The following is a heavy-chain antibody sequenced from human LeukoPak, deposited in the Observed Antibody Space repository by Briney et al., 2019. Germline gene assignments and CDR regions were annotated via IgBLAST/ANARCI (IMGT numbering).Heavy chain of an antibody. CDR1: GYTFTSYA. Sequence: GASVKVSCKASGYTFTSYAMNWVRQAPGQGLEWMGWISPYNGNTNYPQKVQGRITVTTDTSTSTAYMELRSLRSDDTAVYYCARDKNHYDTRGDFWGQGTLVTVSS. J-gene: IGHJ4*02. CDR2: ISPYNGNT. V-gene: IGHV1-18*01. D-gene: IGHD3-22*01. CDR3: ARDKNHYDTRGDF.